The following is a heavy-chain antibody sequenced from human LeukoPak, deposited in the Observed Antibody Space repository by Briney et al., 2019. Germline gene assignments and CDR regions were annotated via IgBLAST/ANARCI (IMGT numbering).Heavy chain of an antibody. CDR3: ASTPSYDFWSGKYRAPDY. V-gene: IGHV3-74*01. Sequence: GGSLRLSCAASGFTFSSYWMHWVRQAPGKGLVWVSRINSDGSSTSYADSVKGRFTISRDNAENTLYLQMNSLRAEDTAVYYCASTPSYDFWSGKYRAPDYWGQGTLVTVSS. CDR1: GFTFSSYW. D-gene: IGHD3-3*01. CDR2: INSDGSST. J-gene: IGHJ4*02.